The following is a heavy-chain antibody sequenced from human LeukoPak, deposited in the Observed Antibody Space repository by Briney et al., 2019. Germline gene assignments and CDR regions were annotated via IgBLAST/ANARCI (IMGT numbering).Heavy chain of an antibody. CDR1: GFTFSSYS. Sequence: GGSLRLSCAASGFTFSSYSMNWVRQAPGEGLEWVSYISSSSSTIYYADSVKGRFTISRDNAKNSLYLQMNSLRAEDTAVYYCARDRNLGAFDIWGQGTMVTVSS. V-gene: IGHV3-48*04. CDR2: ISSSSSTI. D-gene: IGHD1-14*01. CDR3: ARDRNLGAFDI. J-gene: IGHJ3*02.